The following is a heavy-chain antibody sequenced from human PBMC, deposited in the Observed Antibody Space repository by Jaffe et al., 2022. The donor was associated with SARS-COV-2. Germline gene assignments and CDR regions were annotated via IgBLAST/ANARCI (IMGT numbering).Heavy chain of an antibody. Sequence: QVQLQQWGAGLLKPSETLSLTCAVYGGSFSGYYWSWIRQPPGKGLEWIGEINHSGSTNYNPSLKSRVTISVDTSKNQFSLKLSSVTAADTAVYYCARRFVCSGGSCYGMDVWGQGTTVTVSS. J-gene: IGHJ6*02. V-gene: IGHV4-34*01. D-gene: IGHD2-15*01. CDR1: GGSFSGYY. CDR2: INHSGST. CDR3: ARRFVCSGGSCYGMDV.